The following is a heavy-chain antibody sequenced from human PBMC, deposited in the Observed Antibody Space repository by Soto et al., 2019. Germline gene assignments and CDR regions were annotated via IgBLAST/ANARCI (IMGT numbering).Heavy chain of an antibody. CDR1: GFTFRNHA. V-gene: IGHV3-30-3*01. CDR2: IAHDGSNA. J-gene: IGHJ6*02. CDR3: ARGDREDILVVVGARPGEYGTDI. Sequence: QVQLVESGGGVVQPGGSLRLSCAASGFTFRNHAMHWVRQAPGKGLECLAVIAHDGSNAFYRDSVKGRFTVSRDNSQNTLYLYINSLRSADTGVYYCARGDREDILVVVGARPGEYGTDIWGQGTTVIVSS. D-gene: IGHD2-15*01.